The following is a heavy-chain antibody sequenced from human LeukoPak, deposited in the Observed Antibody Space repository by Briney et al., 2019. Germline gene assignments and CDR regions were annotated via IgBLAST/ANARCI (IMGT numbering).Heavy chain of an antibody. D-gene: IGHD6-13*01. CDR3: AKRAAAGTSYFDY. CDR1: GFTFSSYA. CDR2: ISGSGGST. Sequence: QTGGSLRLSCAASGFTFSSYAMSWVRLAPGKGLEWVSAISGSGGSTYYADSVKGRFTISRDNSKNTLYLQMNSLRAEDTAVYYCAKRAAAGTSYFDYWGQGTLVTVSS. V-gene: IGHV3-23*01. J-gene: IGHJ4*02.